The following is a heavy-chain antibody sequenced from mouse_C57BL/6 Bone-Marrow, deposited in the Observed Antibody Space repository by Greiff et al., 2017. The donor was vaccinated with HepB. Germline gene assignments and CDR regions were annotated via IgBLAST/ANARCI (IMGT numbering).Heavy chain of an antibody. V-gene: IGHV1-75*01. CDR2: IFPGSGST. Sequence: VQGVESGPELVKPGASVKISCKASGYTFTDYYINWVKQRPGQGLEWIGWIFPGSGSTYYNEKVKGKATLTVDKSSSTAYMLLSSLTSEDSAVYCCARGLCYPSNYAMYYWGQGASVTVSS. CDR1: GYTFTDYY. CDR3: ARGLCYPSNYAMYY. J-gene: IGHJ4*01. D-gene: IGHD6-5*01.